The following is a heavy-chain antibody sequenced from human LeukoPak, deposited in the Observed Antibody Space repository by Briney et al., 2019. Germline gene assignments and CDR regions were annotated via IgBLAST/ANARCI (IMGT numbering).Heavy chain of an antibody. CDR3: AKDLWGFVEVAAILDY. V-gene: IGHV3-23*01. CDR2: ISGSGGST. D-gene: IGHD2-15*01. Sequence: GGSLRLSCAASRFTFSSYAMSWVHQAPGKGLEWVSGISGSGGSTDYADSVKGRFTISRDNSKNTLYLQMNSLRAEDTAVYYCAKDLWGFVEVAAILDYWGQGTLVTVSS. CDR1: RFTFSSYA. J-gene: IGHJ4*02.